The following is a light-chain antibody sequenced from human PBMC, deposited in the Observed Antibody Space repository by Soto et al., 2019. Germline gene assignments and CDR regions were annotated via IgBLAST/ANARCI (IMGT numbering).Light chain of an antibody. J-gene: IGKJ4*01. Sequence: EIVLTQSPGTLSLSPGERATLSCRASQSVSSSYLAWYQQKPGQAPRLLTYGASSRATGIPDRLSGSGSGTYFTLTISRLEPEVFAVYYCQQYGSSFTFGGGTKVEIK. CDR1: QSVSSSY. V-gene: IGKV3-20*01. CDR2: GAS. CDR3: QQYGSSFT.